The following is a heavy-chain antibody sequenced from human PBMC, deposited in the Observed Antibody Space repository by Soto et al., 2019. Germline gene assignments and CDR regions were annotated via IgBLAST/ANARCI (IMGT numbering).Heavy chain of an antibody. CDR1: GYSFTSYW. CDR3: ASRIAAAGTNGYYYYYMDV. V-gene: IGHV5-51*01. Sequence: PGESLKISCKGSGYSFTSYWIGWVRQVPGKGLEWMGIIYPGDSDTRYSPSFQGQVTISADKSISTAYLQWSSLKASDTAMYYCASRIAAAGTNGYYYYYMDVWGKGNTVTVSS. CDR2: IYPGDSDT. D-gene: IGHD6-13*01. J-gene: IGHJ6*03.